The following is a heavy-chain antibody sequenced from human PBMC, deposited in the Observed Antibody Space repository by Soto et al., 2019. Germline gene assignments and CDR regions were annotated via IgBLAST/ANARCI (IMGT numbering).Heavy chain of an antibody. CDR1: GFSFSSYW. Sequence: EVQLVESGGGLVQPGGSLRLSCGASGFSFSSYWMGWVRQAPGKGLEWVANIKEDGSEKYYVDFVKGRFTISRDHGKKSLYLQMNSLRAEDTAVYYCAKGLFYGGDFDSWGQGTLVTVSS. J-gene: IGHJ4*02. CDR2: IKEDGSEK. CDR3: AKGLFYGGDFDS. D-gene: IGHD4-17*01. V-gene: IGHV3-7*01.